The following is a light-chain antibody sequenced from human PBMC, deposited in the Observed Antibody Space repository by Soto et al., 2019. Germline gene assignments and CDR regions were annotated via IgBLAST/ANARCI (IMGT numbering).Light chain of an antibody. CDR3: SSYMSTSRYV. V-gene: IGLV2-18*02. Sequence: SALTQPPSVSGSPGQSVTISCTGTSSDVGKYDRVSWYQQPPGTAPKLIIYEVINRPSGVPARFSGSKSGNTASLTISGLQAEDEADYYCSSYMSTSRYVFGAGTQLTVL. CDR2: EVI. J-gene: IGLJ1*01. CDR1: SSDVGKYDR.